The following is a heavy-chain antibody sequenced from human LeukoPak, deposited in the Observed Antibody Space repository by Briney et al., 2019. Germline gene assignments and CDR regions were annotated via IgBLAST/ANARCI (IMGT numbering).Heavy chain of an antibody. CDR3: ARSSVTTPGALGY. J-gene: IGHJ4*02. Sequence: EASVKVSCKASGYSFISYVMHWVRQAPGQRLGWMGWINTGNGNTKYSQEFQGRVTITRDTSASTAYMELSSLRSEDMAVYFCARSSVTTPGALGYWGQGTLVTVSS. CDR2: INTGNGNT. D-gene: IGHD4-17*01. CDR1: GYSFISYV. V-gene: IGHV1-3*03.